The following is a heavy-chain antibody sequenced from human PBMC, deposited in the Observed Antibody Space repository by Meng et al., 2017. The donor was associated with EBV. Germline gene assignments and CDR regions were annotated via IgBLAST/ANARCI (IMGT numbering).Heavy chain of an antibody. D-gene: IGHD5-12*01. CDR1: RYTYTGGC. CDR2: ISAYKRNK. J-gene: IGHJ5*02. CDR3: ARETSGYDFNWFDP. Sequence: LLLVESAAEVRTPAATAHVTTTVSRYTYTGGCISADRQASGQGLEGKGWISAYKRNKNHAQKLQGRFTITTDTSTSTAYMELRSLRTDDTAVYYCARETSGYDFNWFDPWGQGTLVTVSS. V-gene: IGHV1-18*01.